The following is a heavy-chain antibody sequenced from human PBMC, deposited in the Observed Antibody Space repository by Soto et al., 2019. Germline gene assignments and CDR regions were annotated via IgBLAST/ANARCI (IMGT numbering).Heavy chain of an antibody. CDR3: AKDILAAVTTFHFDY. V-gene: IGHV3-9*01. J-gene: IGHJ4*02. CDR1: GFTFDDYA. Sequence: EVQLVESGGGLVQPGRSLRLSCAASGFTFDDYAMHWVRQAPGKGLEWVSGISWNSGSIGYVDSVKGRFTISRDNAKNSLYLQMNSLRAEDTALYYCAKDILAAVTTFHFDYWGQGTLVTVSS. D-gene: IGHD4-17*01. CDR2: ISWNSGSI.